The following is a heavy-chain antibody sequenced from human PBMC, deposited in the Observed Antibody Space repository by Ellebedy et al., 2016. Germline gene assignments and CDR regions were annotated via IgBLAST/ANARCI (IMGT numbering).Heavy chain of an antibody. V-gene: IGHV3-21*01. D-gene: IGHD3-10*01. CDR3: ARSSMVRGGDLFDY. CDR2: ISGDGSST. Sequence: GESLKISXAASGFTFSSYLMSWVRQAPGKGLEWVSTISGDGSSTYFADSVKGRFTISRDNAKNSLFLQMNSLRDEDTAVYYCARSSMVRGGDLFDYWGQGALVTVSS. J-gene: IGHJ4*02. CDR1: GFTFSSYL.